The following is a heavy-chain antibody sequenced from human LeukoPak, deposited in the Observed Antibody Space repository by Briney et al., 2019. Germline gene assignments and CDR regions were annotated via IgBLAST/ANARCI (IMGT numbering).Heavy chain of an antibody. CDR1: GFTFSSYG. Sequence: GGSLRLSCAASGFTFSSYGMHWVRQAPGKGLEWVAVISYDGSNKYYADSVKGRFTISRDTSKNTLYLQMNSLRAEDTAVYYCAKDRWYFDLWGRGTLVSVSS. CDR3: AKDRWYFDL. V-gene: IGHV3-30*18. CDR2: ISYDGSNK. J-gene: IGHJ2*01.